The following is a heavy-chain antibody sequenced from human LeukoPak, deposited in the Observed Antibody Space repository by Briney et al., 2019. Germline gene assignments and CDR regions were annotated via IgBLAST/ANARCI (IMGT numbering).Heavy chain of an antibody. CDR2: IYHSGST. V-gene: IGHV4-30-4*01. J-gene: IGHJ4*02. CDR3: AVPYCSSTSCRATLDY. Sequence: SETLSLTCTVSGGSVNSGDYYWSWIRQPPGMGLEWIGYIYHSGSTYYNPSLKSRVTISVDTSKNQFSLKLSSVTAADTAVYYCAVPYCSSTSCRATLDYWGQGTLVTVSS. D-gene: IGHD2-2*01. CDR1: GGSVNSGDYY.